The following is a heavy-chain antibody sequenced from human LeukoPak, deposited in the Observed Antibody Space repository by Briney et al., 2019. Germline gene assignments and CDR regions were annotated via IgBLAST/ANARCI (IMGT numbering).Heavy chain of an antibody. V-gene: IGHV3-48*04. CDR2: ISGSGATI. J-gene: IGHJ4*02. CDR1: GFTFSTYR. D-gene: IGHD3-22*01. CDR3: VRSGYDSSGYWFYFDD. Sequence: GGSLRLSCAASGFTFSTYRMNWVRQAPGKGLEWVSYISGSGATIYYADSVQGQFAISRDDARNSLHLQMNSLRAEDTAVYYCVRSGYDSSGYWFYFDDWGQGTLVTVSS.